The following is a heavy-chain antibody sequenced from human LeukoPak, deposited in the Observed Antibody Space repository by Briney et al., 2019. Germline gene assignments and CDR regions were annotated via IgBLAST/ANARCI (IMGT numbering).Heavy chain of an antibody. CDR3: ARITGIEAAGDY. D-gene: IGHD6-13*01. CDR1: GFTFSTYW. CDR2: IRQDGSEK. Sequence: GGSLRLSCAASGFTFSTYWMSWVRQAPGRGLEWVANIRQDGSEKFYVDSVRGRFTISRDNAKNSLYLQLNSLRAEDTALYYCARITGIEAAGDYWGQGTLVTVSS. J-gene: IGHJ4*02. V-gene: IGHV3-7*04.